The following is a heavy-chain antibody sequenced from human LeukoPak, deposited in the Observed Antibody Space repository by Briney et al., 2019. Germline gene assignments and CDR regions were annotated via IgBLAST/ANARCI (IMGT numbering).Heavy chain of an antibody. V-gene: IGHV4-4*07. CDR1: GGSISSYY. D-gene: IGHD1-26*01. CDR2: IYTSGST. CDR3: ARVAWSGSWASFDY. Sequence: SETLSLTCTVSGGSISSYYWSWIRQPAGKGLEWIGRIYTSGSTNYNPSLKSRVTMSVDTSKNQFSLKLSSVTAADTAVYYCARVAWSGSWASFDYWGQGTLVTVSS. J-gene: IGHJ4*02.